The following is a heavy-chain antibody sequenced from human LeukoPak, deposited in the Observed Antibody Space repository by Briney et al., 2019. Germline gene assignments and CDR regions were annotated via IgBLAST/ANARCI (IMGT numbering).Heavy chain of an antibody. CDR3: ARALAQGGSFDLYYFDS. D-gene: IGHD3-9*01. Sequence: ASVKVSRKASGYTFTSYDINWVRQAPGQGLEWMGWINPNSGGTNYAQKFQGRVTMTRDTSISTAYMELSRLRSDDTAVYYCARALAQGGSFDLYYFDSWGQGSLVTVSS. V-gene: IGHV1-2*02. J-gene: IGHJ4*02. CDR1: GYTFTSYD. CDR2: INPNSGGT.